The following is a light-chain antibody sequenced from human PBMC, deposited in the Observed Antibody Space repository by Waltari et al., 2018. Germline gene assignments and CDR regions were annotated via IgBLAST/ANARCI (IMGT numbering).Light chain of an antibody. Sequence: ETVLTQSPGILSVSPGERATLSCRASQSVTTNLAWYQQKPGLVPRLLIYDVSTRAAGVPARCSGSGSGTEFTLTISSLQSEDFAVYYCQQYHQRPPWTFGPGTKVEMK. CDR1: QSVTTN. J-gene: IGKJ1*01. V-gene: IGKV3-15*01. CDR3: QQYHQRPPWT. CDR2: DVS.